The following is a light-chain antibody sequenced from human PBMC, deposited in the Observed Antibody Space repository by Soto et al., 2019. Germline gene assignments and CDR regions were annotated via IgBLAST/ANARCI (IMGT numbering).Light chain of an antibody. V-gene: IGKV3D-15*01. CDR2: GAS. CDR1: QSVDSN. CDR3: QQSFTTPYT. J-gene: IGKJ2*01. Sequence: EIVMTQSPATLSVSPGERATLSCRASQSVDSNLAWYQQKPGQAPRLLIFGASTRATGIPARFSGSGSGTDFTLTISSLQSEDSATYYCQQSFTTPYTFGQGTKLEIK.